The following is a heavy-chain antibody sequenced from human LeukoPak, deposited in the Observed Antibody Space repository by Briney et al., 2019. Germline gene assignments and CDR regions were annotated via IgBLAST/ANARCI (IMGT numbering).Heavy chain of an antibody. CDR1: GYTFTSYD. Sequence: ASVKVSCKASGYTFTSYDINWVRQATGQGLEWMGWMNPKSGNTGFAQKFQGRVTMIRDTSISTAYMEPGSLRSEDTAVYYCARVTGSIDYWGQGTLVTVSS. CDR3: ARVTGSIDY. D-gene: IGHD1-26*01. J-gene: IGHJ4*02. CDR2: MNPKSGNT. V-gene: IGHV1-8*01.